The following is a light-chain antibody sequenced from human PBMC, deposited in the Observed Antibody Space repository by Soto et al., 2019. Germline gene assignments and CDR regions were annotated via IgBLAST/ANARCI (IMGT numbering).Light chain of an antibody. J-gene: IGLJ1*01. CDR3: AAWDDSLSGYV. V-gene: IGLV1-47*01. CDR1: SSNIRGSD. Sequence: QSVLTQPPSASGTPGQRITISCSGSSSNIRGSDVYWYQQLLGTAPKLLIRKNNQRPSGVPDRFSGSKSGTSASLAISGLRSEDEADYYCAAWDDSLSGYVFGAGTKLTVL. CDR2: KNN.